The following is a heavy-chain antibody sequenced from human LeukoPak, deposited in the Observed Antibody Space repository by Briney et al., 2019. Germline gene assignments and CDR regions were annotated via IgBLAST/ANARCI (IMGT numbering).Heavy chain of an antibody. CDR2: IYYSGST. CDR3: ARERIVGATTGFDY. D-gene: IGHD1-26*01. Sequence: SETLSLTCTVSGGSVSSGSYYWSCIRQPPGKGLEWIGYIYYSGSTNYNPSLKSRVTISVDTSKNQFSLKLSSVTAADTAVYYCARERIVGATTGFDYWGQGTLVTVSS. J-gene: IGHJ4*02. V-gene: IGHV4-61*01. CDR1: GGSVSSGSYY.